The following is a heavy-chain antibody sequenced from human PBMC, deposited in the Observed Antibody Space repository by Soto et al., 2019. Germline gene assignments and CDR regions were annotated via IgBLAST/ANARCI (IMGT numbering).Heavy chain of an antibody. CDR3: AKVLQLGDYAYYYYGMDV. J-gene: IGHJ6*02. V-gene: IGHV3-30*18. D-gene: IGHD4-17*01. CDR2: ISYDGSNK. Sequence: QVQLVESGGGVVQPGRSLRLSCAASGFTFSSYGMHWVSQAPGKGLEWVAVISYDGSNKYYADSVKGRFTISRDNSKNTVYLQMNSLRAEDTAVYYCAKVLQLGDYAYYYYGMDVWGQGTTVTVSS. CDR1: GFTFSSYG.